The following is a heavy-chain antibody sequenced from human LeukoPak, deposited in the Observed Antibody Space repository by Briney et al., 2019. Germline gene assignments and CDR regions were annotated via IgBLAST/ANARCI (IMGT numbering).Heavy chain of an antibody. J-gene: IGHJ4*02. D-gene: IGHD5-24*01. V-gene: IGHV1-8*03. CDR2: MNPNSGNT. CDR1: GYTFTSYD. CDR3: ARARRDGYNLAN. Sequence: ASVKVSCKASGYTFTSYDINWVRQATGQGLECMGWMNPNSGNTGYAQKFQGRVTITRNTSISTAYMELSSLRSEDTAAYYCARARRDGYNLANWGQGTLVTVSS.